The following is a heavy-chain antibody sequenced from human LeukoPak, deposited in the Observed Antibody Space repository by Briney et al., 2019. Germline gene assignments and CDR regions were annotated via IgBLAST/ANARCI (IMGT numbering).Heavy chain of an antibody. D-gene: IGHD3-10*01. CDR1: GFTFSSYG. V-gene: IGHV3-23*01. CDR2: ISGSGGST. Sequence: PGGSLRLSCAASGFTFSSYGMSGVRQAPGKGLEGVSAISGSGGSTFYADSVKGRFTIPRDNSKNTLYLQMNSLRAEDTAVYYCAKGGHYGSGSYYTGRVYWGQGTLVTVSS. J-gene: IGHJ4*02. CDR3: AKGGHYGSGSYYTGRVY.